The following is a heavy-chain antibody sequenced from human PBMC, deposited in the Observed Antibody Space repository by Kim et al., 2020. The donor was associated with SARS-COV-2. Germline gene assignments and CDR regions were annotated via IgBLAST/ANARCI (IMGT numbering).Heavy chain of an antibody. CDR1: GFTFSSYW. CDR2: INSDGSST. J-gene: IGHJ6*03. CDR3: ARAGEGSSYYYYYYYMDV. D-gene: IGHD6-6*01. V-gene: IGHV3-74*01. Sequence: GGSLRLSCAASGFTFSSYWMHWVRQAPGKGLVWVSRINSDGSSTSYADSVKGRFTISRDNAKNTLYLQMNSLRAEDTAVYYCARAGEGSSYYYYYYYMDVWGKGTTVTVSS.